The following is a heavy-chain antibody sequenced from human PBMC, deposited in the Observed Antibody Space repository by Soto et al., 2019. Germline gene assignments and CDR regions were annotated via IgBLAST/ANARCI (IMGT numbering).Heavy chain of an antibody. CDR1: GFTFNNYA. V-gene: IGHV3-23*01. J-gene: IGHJ4*02. Sequence: EVQLLESGGGLVQPGGSLRLSCAASGFTFNNYAMTWVRQAPGKGLEWVSAISGGGDTTSYADSVKGRFTVSRDGSKNTLYLQMSSLRAEDTAVYYCAKGRGGSGSLTPRVDFWGQGTLDTVSS. CDR3: AKGRGGSGSLTPRVDF. CDR2: ISGGGDTT. D-gene: IGHD3-10*01.